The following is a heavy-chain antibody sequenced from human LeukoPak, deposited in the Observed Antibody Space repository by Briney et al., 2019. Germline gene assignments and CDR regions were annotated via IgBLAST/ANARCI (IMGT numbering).Heavy chain of an antibody. CDR1: GFTFSSYW. Sequence: GGSLRLSCAASGFTFSSYWMNWVRQAPGKGLEWVANIKQDGSEKKYVDSAKGRFTISRDNAKNSLYLQMNSLRAEDTAVYYCMTASRSSSWPPPTWGQGTLVTVSS. D-gene: IGHD6-13*01. V-gene: IGHV3-7*01. J-gene: IGHJ5*02. CDR3: MTASRSSSWPPPT. CDR2: IKQDGSEK.